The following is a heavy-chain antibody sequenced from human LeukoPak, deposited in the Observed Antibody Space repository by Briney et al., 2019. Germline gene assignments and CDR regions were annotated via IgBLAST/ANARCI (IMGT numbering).Heavy chain of an antibody. Sequence: SENLSRTCTVSGGSSSSGGYYGSWIRQPRGKGREWIGYIYQSGSTYYNPALKSRVTISEDRAKNQFSLKLSSVPAADTAVYYCASPGVGSGRYGAFDIWGQGTLVIVSS. V-gene: IGHV4-30-2*01. CDR3: ASPGVGSGRYGAFDI. D-gene: IGHD5-18*01. CDR2: IYQSGST. CDR1: GGSSSSGGYY. J-gene: IGHJ3*02.